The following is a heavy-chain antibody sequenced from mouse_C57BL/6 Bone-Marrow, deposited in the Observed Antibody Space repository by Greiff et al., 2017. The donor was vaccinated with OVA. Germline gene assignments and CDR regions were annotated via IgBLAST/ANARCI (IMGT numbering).Heavy chain of an antibody. J-gene: IGHJ2*01. CDR1: GYSFTGYY. CDR2: INPSTGGT. Sequence: EVQLQQSGPELVKPGASVKISCKASGYSFTGYYMNWVKQSPEKSLEWIGEINPSTGGTTYNQKFKAKATLTVDKSSSTAYMQLKSLTSEDSAVYYCASRRLITMVTTLDYGGQGTTLTVSA. D-gene: IGHD2-2*01. V-gene: IGHV1-42*01. CDR3: ASRRLITMVTTLDY.